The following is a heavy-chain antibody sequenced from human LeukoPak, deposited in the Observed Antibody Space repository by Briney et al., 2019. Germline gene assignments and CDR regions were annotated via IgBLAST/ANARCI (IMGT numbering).Heavy chain of an antibody. D-gene: IGHD3-16*01. V-gene: IGHV4-39*01. CDR1: GGSISSSSYY. CDR3: AVGERSDSGWASNVDY. J-gene: IGHJ4*02. CDR2: IYYSGST. Sequence: SETLSLTCTVSGGSISSSSYYWGWIRQPPGKGLEWIGSIYYSGSTYYNPSLKSRVTISVDTSKNQFSLKLSSVTAADTAVYYCAVGERSDSGWASNVDYWGQGTLVTVSS.